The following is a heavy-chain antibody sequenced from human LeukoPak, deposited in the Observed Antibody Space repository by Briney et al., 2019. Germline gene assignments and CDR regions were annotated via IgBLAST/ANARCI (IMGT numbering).Heavy chain of an antibody. J-gene: IGHJ4*02. Sequence: GGTLRLSCAASGFTFSSYGMSWVRQAPGKGLEWVSAISATGGTTYYADSVKGWFTISRDNSKNTLYLQMNSLRAEDTALYYCARGGSYGGYHSYWGQGTLVTVSS. CDR2: ISATGGTT. V-gene: IGHV3-23*01. D-gene: IGHD4-23*01. CDR1: GFTFSSYG. CDR3: ARGGSYGGYHSY.